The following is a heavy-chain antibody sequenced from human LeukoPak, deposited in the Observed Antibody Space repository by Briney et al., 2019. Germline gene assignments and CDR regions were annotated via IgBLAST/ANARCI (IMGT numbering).Heavy chain of an antibody. CDR3: AREYYDSTSYYFDY. J-gene: IGHJ4*02. CDR1: GFIFSSYV. CDR2: LSYDVNGQ. Sequence: GGSLRLSCAASGFIFSSYVIHWVRQAPDKGLEWVAVLSYDVNGQFYADSVKGRFTISRDISKSTLYLQMSSLRAEDTAIYYCAREYYDSTSYYFDYWGQGTLVTVSS. V-gene: IGHV3-30-3*01. D-gene: IGHD3-22*01.